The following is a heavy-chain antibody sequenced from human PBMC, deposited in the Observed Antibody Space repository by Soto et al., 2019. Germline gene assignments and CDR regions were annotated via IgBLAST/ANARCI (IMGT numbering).Heavy chain of an antibody. CDR3: ARGGITMTVVATDAEYFQH. D-gene: IGHD3-22*01. CDR1: GGTFSSYA. V-gene: IGHV1-69*01. J-gene: IGHJ1*01. CDR2: IIPIFGTA. Sequence: QVQLVQSGAEVKKPGSSVKVSCKASGGTFSSYAISWVRQAPGQGLEWMGGIIPIFGTANYAQKFQGRVTITADESTSTAYMELSSLRSEDTAVYYCARGGITMTVVATDAEYFQHWGQGTLVTVSS.